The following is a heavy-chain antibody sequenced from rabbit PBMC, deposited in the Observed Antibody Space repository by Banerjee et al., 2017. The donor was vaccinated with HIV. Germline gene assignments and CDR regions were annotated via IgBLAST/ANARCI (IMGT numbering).Heavy chain of an antibody. D-gene: IGHD4-1*01. V-gene: IGHV1S45*01. CDR3: ARDLAGVTGWNFNL. J-gene: IGHJ4*01. CDR1: GFSFSNKCV. Sequence: QEQLEESGGGLVQPEGSLTLTCKASGFSFSNKCVMCWVRQAPGKGLEWIACIYAGSSGSTQYANWAKGRFTISKTSSTTVTLQMTSLTAADTATYFCARDLAGVTGWNFNLWGPGTLVTVS. CDR2: IYAGSSGST.